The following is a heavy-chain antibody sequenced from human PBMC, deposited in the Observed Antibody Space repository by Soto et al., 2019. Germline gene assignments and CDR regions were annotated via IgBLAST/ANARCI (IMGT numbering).Heavy chain of an antibody. J-gene: IGHJ4*02. Sequence: SDTCSVSEGSINSNNYYCVWINQPPGKGLAWIASIYYDGSTYYNPSLKSRVSISVDTSKNHFSLKLSSATAADTAVYYCAKVVVAATRHTDFDSWGQGTLVTVSS. V-gene: IGHV4-39*02. CDR3: AKVVVAATRHTDFDS. D-gene: IGHD2-15*01. CDR1: EGSINSNNYY. CDR2: IYYDGST.